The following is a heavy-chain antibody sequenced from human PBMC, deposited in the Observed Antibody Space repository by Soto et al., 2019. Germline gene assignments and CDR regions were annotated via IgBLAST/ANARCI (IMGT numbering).Heavy chain of an antibody. D-gene: IGHD6-19*01. J-gene: IGHJ3*01. CDR3: ARPLGWRDAFDV. CDR1: GFMFSSNW. CDR2: IKQDGRGK. Sequence: EVQLVESGGGLVQPGGSLRLSCAASGFMFSSNWMGWVRQAPEKGLEWRANIKQDGRGKYYVDSVKGRFTISRGNAKNSLFLQMSGLRADDTAVYYCARPLGWRDAFDVWGQGTVVTVSS. V-gene: IGHV3-7*01.